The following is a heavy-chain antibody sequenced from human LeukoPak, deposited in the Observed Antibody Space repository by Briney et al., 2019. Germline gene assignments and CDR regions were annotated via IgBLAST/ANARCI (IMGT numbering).Heavy chain of an antibody. V-gene: IGHV1-69*06. CDR3: ARGGTYYYYYYMDV. Sequence: ASVKVSCKASGGTFSSYAISWVRQAPGQGLEWMGGIIPIFGTANYALKFQGRVTITADKSTSTAYMELSSLRSEDTAVYYCARGGTYYYYYYMDVWGKGTTVTVSS. CDR2: IIPIFGTA. CDR1: GGTFSSYA. D-gene: IGHD2-15*01. J-gene: IGHJ6*03.